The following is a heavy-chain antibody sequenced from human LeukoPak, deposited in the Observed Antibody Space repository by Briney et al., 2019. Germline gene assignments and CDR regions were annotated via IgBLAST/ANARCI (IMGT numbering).Heavy chain of an antibody. V-gene: IGHV4-59*08. CDR1: GGSISSHH. CDR3: ARHLDIAASGTFDY. CDR2: IYYSGST. Sequence: SETLSLTCTVSGGSISSHHWSWIRQPPGKGLEWIGYIYYSGSTNYKPSLKSRVTIAVDTSKNQFSLKLTSVTAADTAVYYCARHLDIAASGTFDYWGQGTLVTVSS. D-gene: IGHD6-13*01. J-gene: IGHJ4*02.